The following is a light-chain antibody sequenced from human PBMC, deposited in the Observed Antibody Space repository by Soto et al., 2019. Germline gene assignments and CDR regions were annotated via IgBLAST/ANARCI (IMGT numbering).Light chain of an antibody. CDR3: QQYGTSLSIT. Sequence: EIVLTQSPGTLSLSPGERATLSCRASQSITSNFLAWYQKKPGQSPMLLIYGASRRAKGIPDRFSGSGSGTDFSLTISRLEPEDFGVYYCQQYGTSLSITFGQGTRLDI. CDR1: QSITSNF. CDR2: GAS. J-gene: IGKJ5*01. V-gene: IGKV3-20*01.